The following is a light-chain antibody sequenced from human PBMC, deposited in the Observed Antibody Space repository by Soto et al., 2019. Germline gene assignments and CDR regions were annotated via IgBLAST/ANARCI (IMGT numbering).Light chain of an antibody. V-gene: IGKV3-11*01. CDR3: QQRSNWLT. CDR1: QSVGRY. CDR2: DAF. Sequence: EIVLTQSPATLSLSPGERATLSCRASQSVGRYLAWYQQKPGQAPRLLIYDAFNRATGIPARFSGSGSGTDFTLTISSLEPEDFAVYDCQQRSNWLTFGGGTKVEIK. J-gene: IGKJ4*01.